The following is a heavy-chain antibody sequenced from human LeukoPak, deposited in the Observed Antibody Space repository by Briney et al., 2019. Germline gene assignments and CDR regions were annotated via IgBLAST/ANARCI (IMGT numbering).Heavy chain of an antibody. J-gene: IGHJ4*02. CDR1: GFTFSSYW. D-gene: IGHD6-13*01. Sequence: GGSLRLSCAASGFTFSSYWMSWVRQAPGKGLEWVANIKQDGSEKYYVDSVKGRFTISRDNAKNSLYLQMNSLRAEDTAVYYCAREGGYSSSPIDYWGQGTLVTVSS. CDR2: IKQDGSEK. V-gene: IGHV3-7*01. CDR3: AREGGYSSSPIDY.